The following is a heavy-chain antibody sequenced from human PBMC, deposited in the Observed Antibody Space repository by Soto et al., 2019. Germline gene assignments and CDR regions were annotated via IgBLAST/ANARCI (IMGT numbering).Heavy chain of an antibody. CDR1: GFIFSDFD. CDR3: VRGLPGGFDL. J-gene: IGHJ5*02. CDR2: IGFAGDT. D-gene: IGHD3-10*01. Sequence: GGSLRLSCGASGFIFSDFDMHWLRQTTEKGLEWVSGIGFAGDTNYSGSVKGRFTISRENAKDSLFLKMNSLRVGDTAVYYCVRGLPGGFDLWGQGTMVTVSS. V-gene: IGHV3-13*01.